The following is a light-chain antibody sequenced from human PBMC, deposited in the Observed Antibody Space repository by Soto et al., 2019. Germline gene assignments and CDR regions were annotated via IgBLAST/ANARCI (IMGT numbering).Light chain of an antibody. V-gene: IGKV1-8*01. J-gene: IGKJ2*01. CDR1: QGISSY. CDR3: QQYYTYLQT. CDR2: AAS. Sequence: AIRMTQSPSSFSASTGDRVTITCRASQGISSYLAWYQQKPGKAPKLLVYAASTLQYGVPSRFSGSGSGTDFTLTISCLQSEDFATYFCQQYYTYLQTFGQGTKLEIK.